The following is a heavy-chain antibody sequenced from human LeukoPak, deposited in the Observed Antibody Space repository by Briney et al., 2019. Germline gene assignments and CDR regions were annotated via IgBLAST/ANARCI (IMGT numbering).Heavy chain of an antibody. CDR3: ARRSSSWYAPEYYFDY. V-gene: IGHV3-21*01. D-gene: IGHD6-13*01. CDR1: GFTFSSYS. Sequence: EGSLRLSCAASGFTFSSYSMNWVRQAPGKGLEWVSSISSSSSYIYYADSVKGRFTISRDNAKNSLYLQMNSLRAEDTAVYYCARRSSSWYAPEYYFDYWGQGTLVTVSS. CDR2: ISSSSSYI. J-gene: IGHJ4*02.